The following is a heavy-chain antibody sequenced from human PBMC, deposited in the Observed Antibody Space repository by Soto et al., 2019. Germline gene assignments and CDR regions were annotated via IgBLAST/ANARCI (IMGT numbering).Heavy chain of an antibody. CDR3: ARGPEYGDNNWFDP. V-gene: IGHV1-2*04. J-gene: IGHJ5*02. CDR1: GYTFTGYY. Sequence: ASVKVSCKASGYTFTGYYMHWVRQAPGQGLEWMGWINPNSGGTNYAQKFQGWVTMTRDTSISTAYMELSRLRSDDTAVYYCARGPEYGDNNWFDPWGQGTLVTVSS. D-gene: IGHD4-17*01. CDR2: INPNSGGT.